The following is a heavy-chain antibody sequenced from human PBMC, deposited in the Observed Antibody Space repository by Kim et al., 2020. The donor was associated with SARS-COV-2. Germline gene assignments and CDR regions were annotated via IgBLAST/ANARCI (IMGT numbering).Heavy chain of an antibody. D-gene: IGHD3-22*01. CDR1: GYTFTSYD. Sequence: ASVKVSCKASGYTFTSYDINWVRQATGQGLEWMGWMNPNSGNTGYAQKFQGRVTMTRNTSISTAYMELSSLRSEDTAVYYCARGRPRRGLIVVVITQRGYYGMDVWGQGTTVTVSS. V-gene: IGHV1-8*01. CDR3: ARGRPRRGLIVVVITQRGYYGMDV. CDR2: MNPNSGNT. J-gene: IGHJ6*02.